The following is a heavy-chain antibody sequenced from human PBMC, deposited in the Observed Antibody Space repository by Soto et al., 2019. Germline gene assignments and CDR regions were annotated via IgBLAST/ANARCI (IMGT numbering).Heavy chain of an antibody. Sequence: SVKVSCKASGGTFSSYRFNWVRQARGQGLEWLGGIVPIYRTADYARKFQGRVTITADESTRTVYLELSSLKSQDTALYYCARDSGAKLSSSWGQGTLVTVSS. D-gene: IGHD6-13*01. CDR3: ARDSGAKLSSS. V-gene: IGHV1-69*13. CDR2: IVPIYRTA. J-gene: IGHJ4*02. CDR1: GGTFSSYR.